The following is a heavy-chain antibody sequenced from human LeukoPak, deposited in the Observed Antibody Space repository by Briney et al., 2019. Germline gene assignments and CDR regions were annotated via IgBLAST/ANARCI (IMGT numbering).Heavy chain of an antibody. CDR1: GGSISSSSYY. J-gene: IGHJ6*02. V-gene: IGHV4-39*07. Sequence: SETLSLTCTVSGGSISSSSYYWGWIRQPPGKGLEWIGEINHSGSTNYNPSLKSRVTISVDTSKNQFSLKLSSVTAADTAVYYCAREDPQTTVPEGLDVWGQGTTVTVSS. CDR2: INHSGST. CDR3: AREDPQTTVPEGLDV. D-gene: IGHD4-17*01.